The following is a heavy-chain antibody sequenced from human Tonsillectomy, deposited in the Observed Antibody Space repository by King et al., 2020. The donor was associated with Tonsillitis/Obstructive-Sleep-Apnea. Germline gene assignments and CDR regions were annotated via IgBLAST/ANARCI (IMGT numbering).Heavy chain of an antibody. V-gene: IGHV4-4*02. CDR2: IYHSGST. D-gene: IGHD4-17*01. J-gene: IGHJ4*02. CDR3: ARHRRDYGFDY. CDR1: GDSISSNNW. Sequence: VQLQESGPGLVKPSGTLSLTCAVSGDSISSNNWWRWVRQPPGKGLEWLGEIYHSGSTTYSPSLKSRLTISVDKSKNQFSLKLNSVTAADTAVYYCARHRRDYGFDYGGQGTLVPVSS.